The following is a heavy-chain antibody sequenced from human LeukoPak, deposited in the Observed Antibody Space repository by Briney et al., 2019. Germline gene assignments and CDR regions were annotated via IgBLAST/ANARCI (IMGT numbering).Heavy chain of an antibody. CDR2: IFNICSL. V-gene: IGHV3-9*03. J-gene: IGHJ3*02. D-gene: IGHD3-9*01. Sequence: IFNICSLGYAYSLKGRFTISREKAKKSLYMQMNRLRDEDMALYYCAKDLNYDILTGGAFDIWGQGTMVTVSS. CDR3: AKDLNYDILTGGAFDI.